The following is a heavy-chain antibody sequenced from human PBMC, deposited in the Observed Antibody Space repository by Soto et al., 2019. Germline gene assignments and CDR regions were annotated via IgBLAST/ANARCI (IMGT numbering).Heavy chain of an antibody. V-gene: IGHV3-23*01. CDR1: GFTLSSYD. CDR3: TKDRGDNAGYPAFDI. J-gene: IGHJ3*02. D-gene: IGHD3-9*01. CDR2: IRGSVGAT. Sequence: EVQLLESGGGLVQPGGSLRLSCAASGFTLSSYDMGWVRQAPGKALEWISLIRGSVGATFYADSVEGRLTISRDISKNTLYLQMNSLRAEDSAVYYCTKDRGDNAGYPAFDIWGQGTMVTVSS.